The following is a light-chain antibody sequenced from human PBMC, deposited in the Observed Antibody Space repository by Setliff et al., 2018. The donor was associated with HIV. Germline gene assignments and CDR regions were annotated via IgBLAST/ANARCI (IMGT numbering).Light chain of an antibody. CDR2: EVN. Sequence: QSVLTQPPSVSGSPGQSIIISCTGTINNIGSYNSVSWYQQRPGTAPKLIIFEVNKRPSGVSNRFSGSKSGSTASLAISGLQADDEGDYYCCSYAGTDTFVVFGTGTKVTVL. CDR3: CSYAGTDTFVV. V-gene: IGLV2-23*02. J-gene: IGLJ1*01. CDR1: INNIGSYNS.